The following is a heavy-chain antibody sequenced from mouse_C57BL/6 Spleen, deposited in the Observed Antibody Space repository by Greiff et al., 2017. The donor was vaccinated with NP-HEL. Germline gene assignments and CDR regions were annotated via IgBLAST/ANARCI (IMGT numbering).Heavy chain of an antibody. CDR1: GYTFTSYG. J-gene: IGHJ3*01. CDR2: IYPRSGNT. Sequence: VQLQESGAELARPGASVKLSCKASGYTFTSYGISWVKQRTGQGLEWIGEIYPRSGNTYYNEKLKGKATLTADKSSSTAYMELRSLTSEDSAVYFCARLYYDYPSWFAYWGQGTLVTVSA. D-gene: IGHD2-4*01. V-gene: IGHV1-81*01. CDR3: ARLYYDYPSWFAY.